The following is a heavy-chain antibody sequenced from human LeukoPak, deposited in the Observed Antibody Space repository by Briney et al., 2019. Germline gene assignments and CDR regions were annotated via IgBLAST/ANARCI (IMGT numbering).Heavy chain of an antibody. V-gene: IGHV1-2*02. J-gene: IGHJ4*02. CDR2: INPNSGGT. D-gene: IGHD2-8*01. CDR3: ARGYCTNGVCYTAFDY. Sequence: GASVKVSCKASGYTFTGYCMHWVRQAPGQGLEWMGWINPNSGGTNYAQKFQGRVTMTRDTSISTAYMELSRLRSDDTAVYYCARGYCTNGVCYTAFDYWGQGTLVTVSS. CDR1: GYTFTGYC.